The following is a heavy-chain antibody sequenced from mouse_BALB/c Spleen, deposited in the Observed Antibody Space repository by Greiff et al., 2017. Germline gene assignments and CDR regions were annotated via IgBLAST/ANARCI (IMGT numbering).Heavy chain of an antibody. CDR3: ALYYDYDDYAMDY. J-gene: IGHJ4*01. V-gene: IGHV3-2*02. D-gene: IGHD2-4*01. CDR1: GYSITSDYA. Sequence: VQLKESGPGLVKPSQSLSLTCTVTGYSITSDYAWNWIRQFPGNKLEWMGYISYSGSTSYNPSLKSRISITRDTSKNQFFLQLNSVTTEDTATYYCALYYDYDDYAMDYWGQGTSVTVSS. CDR2: ISYSGST.